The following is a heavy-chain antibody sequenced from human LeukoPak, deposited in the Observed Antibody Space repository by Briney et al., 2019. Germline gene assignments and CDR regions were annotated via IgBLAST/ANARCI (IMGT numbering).Heavy chain of an antibody. CDR2: IWYDGSTK. D-gene: IGHD6-13*01. Sequence: PGRSLSLSCAASGLTLSRFGMHWVRQSPGKGLEWVAVIWYDGSTKVYADSVKGRFTISRDNSRNTLSLQVNSLRAEDTAVYYCARDRYSSMWSVFEYWGQGALVTVSS. CDR1: GLTLSRFG. CDR3: ARDRYSSMWSVFEY. V-gene: IGHV3-33*08. J-gene: IGHJ4*02.